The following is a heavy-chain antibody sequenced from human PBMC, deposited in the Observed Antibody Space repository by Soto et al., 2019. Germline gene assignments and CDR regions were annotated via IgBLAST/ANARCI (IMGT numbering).Heavy chain of an antibody. CDR1: GGSFSGYY. D-gene: IGHD3-10*01. Sequence: SETLSLTCAVYGGSFSGYYWSWIRQPPGKGLEWIGEINHSGSTNYNPSLKSRVTISVDTSKNQFSLKLSSVTAADTAVYYCARDSMVRGVTQARFDYWGQGNLVTVSS. CDR3: ARDSMVRGVTQARFDY. CDR2: INHSGST. V-gene: IGHV4-34*01. J-gene: IGHJ4*02.